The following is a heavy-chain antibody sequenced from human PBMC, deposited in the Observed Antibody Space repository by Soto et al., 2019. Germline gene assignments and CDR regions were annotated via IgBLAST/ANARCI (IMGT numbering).Heavy chain of an antibody. D-gene: IGHD2-2*01. V-gene: IGHV6-1*01. J-gene: IGHJ6*04. CDR2: TYYRSKWYN. Sequence: QTLSLTCAISGASVSSKSAAWNWIRHSPSRGLELLGRTYYRSKWYNDYAVSVKSRITINPDTSKNQFSLHLNSVTPEDTAVDYCGTFLSTTSPDVWGEGTTVTVSS. CDR1: GASVSSKSAA. CDR3: GTFLSTTSPDV.